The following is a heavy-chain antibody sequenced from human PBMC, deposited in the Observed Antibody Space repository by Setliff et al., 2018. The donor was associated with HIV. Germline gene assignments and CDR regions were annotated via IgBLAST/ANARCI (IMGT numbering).Heavy chain of an antibody. CDR1: GFTFSRYA. D-gene: IGHD1-26*01. Sequence: GGSLRLSCAASGFTFSRYAMTWVRQAPGKGLEWVAYISAGSSLIYYVESVRVRFTISRDNAKNSLYLQMSTLRTEDTAVYYCARDSGTVGADDYWGQGTLVTVSS. V-gene: IGHV3-48*01. J-gene: IGHJ4*02. CDR2: ISAGSSLI. CDR3: ARDSGTVGADDY.